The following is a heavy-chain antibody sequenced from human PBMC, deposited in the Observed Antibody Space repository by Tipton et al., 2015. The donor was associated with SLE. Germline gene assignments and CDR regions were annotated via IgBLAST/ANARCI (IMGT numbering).Heavy chain of an antibody. Sequence: SLRLSCAASGFTFSSYAMHWVRQAPGKGLEWVAVISYDGSNKYYADSVKGRFTISRDNSKNTLYLQMNSLRAEDTAVYYCAKKMGPLYSSPFDYWGQGTLVTVSS. CDR2: ISYDGSNK. CDR3: AKKMGPLYSSPFDY. CDR1: GFTFSSYA. V-gene: IGHV3-30-3*02. J-gene: IGHJ4*02. D-gene: IGHD6-13*01.